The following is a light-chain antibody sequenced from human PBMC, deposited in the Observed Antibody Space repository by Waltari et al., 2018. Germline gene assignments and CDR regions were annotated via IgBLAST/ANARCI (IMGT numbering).Light chain of an antibody. J-gene: IGKJ1*01. Sequence: DIQVTQSPSFVSASVGEKVNLVCRASQRVSPWLAWYHHKPGEAPRLLIYRTSILEVGVPSRFSGNGSGTDFSLVIHSLQASDFGTYYCQQYEKLWTFGQGTKVEVK. V-gene: IGKV1-5*02. CDR3: QQYEKLWT. CDR1: QRVSPW. CDR2: RTS.